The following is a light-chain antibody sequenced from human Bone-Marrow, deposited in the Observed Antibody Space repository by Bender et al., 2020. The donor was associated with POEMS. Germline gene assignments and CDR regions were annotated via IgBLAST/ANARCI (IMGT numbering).Light chain of an antibody. J-gene: IGLJ3*02. Sequence: QSALTQPRSVSGSPGQSVTISCSGSSSDVGGYNYVSWYQQNPAKAPKLMIFDVHKRPSGVPDRFSGSKSANTASLTISGLQTDDEADYYCCSYAGSHTWVFGGGTKLTVL. CDR1: SSDVGGYNY. V-gene: IGLV2-11*01. CDR2: DVH. CDR3: CSYAGSHTWV.